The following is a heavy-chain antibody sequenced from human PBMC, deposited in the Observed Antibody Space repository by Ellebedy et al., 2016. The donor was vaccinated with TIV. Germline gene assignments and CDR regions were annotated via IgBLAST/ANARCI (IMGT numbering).Heavy chain of an antibody. CDR2: IDPSDSFT. V-gene: IGHV5-10-1*01. CDR1: GYRFTSYY. J-gene: IGHJ5*02. D-gene: IGHD6-19*01. Sequence: GESLKISCKGSGYRFTSYYSSWVRQMHGKGLEWMGRIDPSDSFTKYSPSFQGHVTISADKSNSTAYLPWRSLKASDTAVYYCARQSSYSSGWYRGWFAPWGQGTLVTVS. CDR3: ARQSSYSSGWYRGWFAP.